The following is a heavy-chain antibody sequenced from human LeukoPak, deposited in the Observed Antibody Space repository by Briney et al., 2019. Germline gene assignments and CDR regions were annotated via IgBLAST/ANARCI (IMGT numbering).Heavy chain of an antibody. D-gene: IGHD3-3*01. V-gene: IGHV1-69*04. Sequence: SVKVSCKASGYTFTGYYMHWVGQAPGQGLEWMGRIIPILGIANYAQKFQGRVTITADKSTSTAYMELSSLRSEDTAVYYCARGKYYDFWSGYYPLDYWGQGTLVTVSS. CDR2: IIPILGIA. CDR1: GYTFTGYY. CDR3: ARGKYYDFWSGYYPLDY. J-gene: IGHJ4*02.